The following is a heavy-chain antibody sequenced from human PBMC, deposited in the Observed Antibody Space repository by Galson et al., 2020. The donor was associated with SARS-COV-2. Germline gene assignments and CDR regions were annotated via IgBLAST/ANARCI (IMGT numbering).Heavy chain of an antibody. CDR3: AKGRGDPYYFDY. Sequence: GGSLRLSCAASGFTFNNIAMGWVRQAPGKGLEWVSCISGSGEITYYTDSVKGRFTISRDNSKNTLYLQLNSLRVEDTAVYYCAKGRGDPYYFDYWGHGTLLIVSS. CDR2: ISGSGEIT. D-gene: IGHD2-21*02. CDR1: GFTFNNIA. J-gene: IGHJ4*01. V-gene: IGHV3-23*01.